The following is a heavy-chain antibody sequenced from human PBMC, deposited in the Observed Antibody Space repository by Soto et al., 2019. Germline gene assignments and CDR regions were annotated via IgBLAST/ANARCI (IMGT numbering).Heavy chain of an antibody. Sequence: QVQLVQSGAEVKKPGSSVKVSCKASGGTFSSYAISWVRQAPGQGLEWMGGIIPIFGTANYAQKFQGGVTITADKSTSTAYMELSSLRSEDTAVYYCARSTHYYDSSGYYYYFDYWGQGTLVTVSS. D-gene: IGHD3-22*01. CDR1: GGTFSSYA. V-gene: IGHV1-69*06. J-gene: IGHJ4*02. CDR3: ARSTHYYDSSGYYYYFDY. CDR2: IIPIFGTA.